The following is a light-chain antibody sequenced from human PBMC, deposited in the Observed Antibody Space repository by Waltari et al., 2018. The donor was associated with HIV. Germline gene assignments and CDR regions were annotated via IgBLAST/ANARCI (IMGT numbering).Light chain of an antibody. CDR1: SSAVCASTL. V-gene: IGLV2-11*01. Sequence: QSALTQPRSVSWSPGQSVTISCTGTSSAVCASTLFSWYQHHPGKAPKVVIYDVNKRPSGVPDRFSGSKSGNTASLTISGLQAEDEADFYCCSYAGNLYVFGIGTKVSVL. CDR2: DVN. J-gene: IGLJ1*01. CDR3: CSYAGNLYV.